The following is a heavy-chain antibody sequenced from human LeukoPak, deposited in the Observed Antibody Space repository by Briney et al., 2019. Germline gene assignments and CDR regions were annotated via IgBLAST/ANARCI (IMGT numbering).Heavy chain of an antibody. V-gene: IGHV3-21*01. CDR2: ISSSSSYI. CDR3: ARGEILDYYDSSGLCFDY. Sequence: GGSLRLSCAASGFTFSSYSMNWVRQAPGKGLEWVSSISSSSSYIYYADSVKGRFTISRDNAKNSLYLQMNSLRAEDTAVYYCARGEILDYYDSSGLCFDYWGQGTLVTVSS. J-gene: IGHJ4*02. CDR1: GFTFSSYS. D-gene: IGHD3-22*01.